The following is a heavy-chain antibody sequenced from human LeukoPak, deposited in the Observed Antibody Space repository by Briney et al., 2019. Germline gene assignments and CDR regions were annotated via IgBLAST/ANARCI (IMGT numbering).Heavy chain of an antibody. V-gene: IGHV3-30*02. CDR1: GFTFIYHG. CDR3: ARGPSGYHNT. D-gene: IGHD5-12*01. J-gene: IGHJ4*02. Sequence: PGGSLGLSCAASGFTFIYHGMHWVRQAPGKGLEWVAFIQFDGTTKYYADSVKGRFTISRDNSKNTLYLQMNSLRAEDTAVYYCARGPSGYHNTGGQGTLVTVSS. CDR2: IQFDGTTK.